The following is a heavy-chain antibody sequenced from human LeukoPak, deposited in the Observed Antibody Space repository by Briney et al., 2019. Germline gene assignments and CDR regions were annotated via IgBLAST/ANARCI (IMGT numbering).Heavy chain of an antibody. J-gene: IGHJ3*02. CDR3: ARFYMGAFDI. D-gene: IGHD2/OR15-2a*01. Sequence: PSETLSLTCTVSGGSISSGSYYWSWIRQPPGKGLEWIGYIYYSGSTNYNPSLKSRVTISVDTSKNQFSLKLSSVTAADTAVYYCARFYMGAFDIWGQGTMVTVSS. CDR2: IYYSGST. V-gene: IGHV4-61*01. CDR1: GGSISSGSYY.